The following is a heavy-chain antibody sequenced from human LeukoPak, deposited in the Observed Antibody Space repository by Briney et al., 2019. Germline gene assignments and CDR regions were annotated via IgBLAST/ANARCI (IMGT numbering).Heavy chain of an antibody. D-gene: IGHD3-10*01. Sequence: ASVKVSXKASGYTFTSYDINWVRQATGQGLEWMGWMNPNSGNTGYAQKFQGRVTVTRNTSISTAYMELSSLRSEDTAVYYCARAPRITMVRGVIYWFDPWGQGTLVTVSS. CDR1: GYTFTSYD. J-gene: IGHJ5*02. CDR2: MNPNSGNT. V-gene: IGHV1-8*03. CDR3: ARAPRITMVRGVIYWFDP.